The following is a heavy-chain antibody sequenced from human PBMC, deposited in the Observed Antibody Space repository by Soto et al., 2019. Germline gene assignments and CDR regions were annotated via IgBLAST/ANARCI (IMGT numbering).Heavy chain of an antibody. CDR1: GGSISSYY. CDR2: IYYSGST. Sequence: PSETLSLTCTVSGGSISSYYWSWIRQPPGKGLEWIGYIYYSGSTNYNPSLKSRVTISVDTSKNQFSLKLSSVTAADTAVFYCARHRGFFTSPSCYGHYYYMDVWGRGTTVTVSS. J-gene: IGHJ6*03. CDR3: ARHRGFFTSPSCYGHYYYMDV. D-gene: IGHD2-2*01. V-gene: IGHV4-59*08.